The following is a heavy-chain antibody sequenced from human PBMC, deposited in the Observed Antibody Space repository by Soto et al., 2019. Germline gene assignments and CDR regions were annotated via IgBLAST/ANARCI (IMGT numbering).Heavy chain of an antibody. CDR2: IRSKAYGGTT. CDR1: GFNVNENY. D-gene: IGHD3-9*01. J-gene: IGHJ4*02. CDR3: TRYYDILTGSEFDY. Sequence: PGGSLRLSCAASGFNVNENYMTWVRQAPGKGLEWVGFIRSKAYGGTTEYAASVKGRFTISRDDSKSIAYLQMNSLKTEDTAVYYCTRYYDILTGSEFDYWGQGTLVTVSS. V-gene: IGHV3-49*04.